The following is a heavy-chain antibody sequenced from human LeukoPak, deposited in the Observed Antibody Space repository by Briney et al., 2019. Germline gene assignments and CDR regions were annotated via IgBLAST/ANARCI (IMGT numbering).Heavy chain of an antibody. Sequence: GASVKVYCKASGNTFTGIGISWVRQAPGQGLEWMGWISAYNGNTNYAQKLQGRVTMTTDTSTSTAYMELRSLRSDDTAVYYCARDLSSGWLPYWGQGTLVTVSS. CDR3: ARDLSSGWLPY. V-gene: IGHV1-18*01. D-gene: IGHD6-19*01. CDR2: ISAYNGNT. CDR1: GNTFTGIG. J-gene: IGHJ4*02.